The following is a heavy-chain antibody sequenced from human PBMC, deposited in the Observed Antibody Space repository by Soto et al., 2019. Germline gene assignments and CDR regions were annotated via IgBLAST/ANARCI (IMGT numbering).Heavy chain of an antibody. D-gene: IGHD3-22*01. CDR2: IWYDGSNK. CDR3: ARSPARVTYYYDSSGYYHFDY. CDR1: GFTFSSYG. V-gene: IGHV3-33*01. J-gene: IGHJ4*02. Sequence: GGSLRLSCAASGFTFSSYGMHWVRQAPVKGLEWVAVIWYDGSNKYYADSVKGRFTISRDNSKNTLYLQMNSLRAEDTAVYYCARSPARVTYYYDSSGYYHFDYWGQGTLVTVSS.